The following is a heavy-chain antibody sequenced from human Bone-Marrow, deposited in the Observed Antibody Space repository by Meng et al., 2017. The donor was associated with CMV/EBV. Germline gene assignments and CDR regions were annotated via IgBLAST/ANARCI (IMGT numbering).Heavy chain of an antibody. D-gene: IGHD2-2*01. CDR1: GFTFSSYW. CDR2: INSDGSST. V-gene: IGHV3-74*01. J-gene: IGHJ6*04. Sequence: GESLKISCAASGFTFSSYWMHWVRQAPGKGLVWVSRINSDGSSTSYADSVKGRFTISRDNAKNTLYLQMNSLRAEDTAVYYWASWGSTSAAYGMEVWGEGTTVAVSS. CDR3: ASWGSTSAAYGMEV.